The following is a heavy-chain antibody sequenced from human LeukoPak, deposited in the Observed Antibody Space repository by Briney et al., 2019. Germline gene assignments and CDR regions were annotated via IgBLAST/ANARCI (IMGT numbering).Heavy chain of an antibody. V-gene: IGHV3-48*03. CDR1: GFTFSSYE. CDR2: ISSSGSTI. D-gene: IGHD1-1*01. J-gene: IGHJ6*02. Sequence: PGGSLRLSCAASGFTFSSYEVNWVRQAPGKGLEWVSYISSSGSTIYYADSVKGRFTISRDNAKNSLYLQMNSLRAEDTAVYYCARVDWNDDRYYYYGMDVWGQGTTVTVSS. CDR3: ARVDWNDDRYYYYGMDV.